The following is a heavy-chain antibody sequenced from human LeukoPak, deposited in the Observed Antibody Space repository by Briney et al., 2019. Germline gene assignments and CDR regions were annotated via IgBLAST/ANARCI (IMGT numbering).Heavy chain of an antibody. Sequence: PSETLSLTCTVSGGSISSSSYYWGWIRQPPGKGLEWIGSIYYSGSTYYSPSLKSRVTISVDTSKNQFSLKLSSVTAADTAVYYCARGAMVRGVSPGYWGQGTLVTVSS. CDR3: ARGAMVRGVSPGY. V-gene: IGHV4-39*07. J-gene: IGHJ4*02. CDR1: GGSISSSSYY. CDR2: IYYSGST. D-gene: IGHD3-10*01.